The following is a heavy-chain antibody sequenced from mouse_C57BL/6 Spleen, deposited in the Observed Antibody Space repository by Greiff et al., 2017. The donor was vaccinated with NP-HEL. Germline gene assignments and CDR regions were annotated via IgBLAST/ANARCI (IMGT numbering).Heavy chain of an antibody. V-gene: IGHV1-80*01. CDR1: GYAFSSYW. CDR2: IYPGDGDT. CDR3: AREAYYYYGSSYGAMDY. D-gene: IGHD1-1*01. Sequence: QVQLKESGAELVKPGASVKISCKASGYAFSSYWMNWVKQRPGKGLEWIGQIYPGDGDTNYNGKFKGKATLTADKSSSTAYMQLSSLTSEDSAVYFCAREAYYYYGSSYGAMDYWGQGTSVTVSS. J-gene: IGHJ4*01.